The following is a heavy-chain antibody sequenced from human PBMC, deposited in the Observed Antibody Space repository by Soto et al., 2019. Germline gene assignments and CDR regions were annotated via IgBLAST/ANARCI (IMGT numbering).Heavy chain of an antibody. D-gene: IGHD3-10*01. V-gene: IGHV1-58*01. CDR1: GFTFTSSA. CDR3: AALTMVRHFSDAFDI. CDR2: IVVGSGNT. Sequence: SVKVSCKASGFTFTSSAVQWVRQARGQRLEWIGWIVVGSGNTNYAQKFQERVTITRDMSTSTANMELSSLRSEDTAVYYCAALTMVRHFSDAFDIWGQGTMVTVSS. J-gene: IGHJ3*02.